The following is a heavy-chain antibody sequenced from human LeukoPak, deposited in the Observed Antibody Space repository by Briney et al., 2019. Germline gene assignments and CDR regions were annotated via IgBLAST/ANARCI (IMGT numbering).Heavy chain of an antibody. D-gene: IGHD4-11*01. CDR3: AREDDYSFDP. J-gene: IGHJ5*02. V-gene: IGHV1-69*05. Sequence: SVKVSCKASEYTFTNYDISWVRQAPGQGLEWMGRIIPIFGTANYAQKFQGRVTITTDESTSTAYMELSSLRSEDTAVYYCAREDDYSFDPWGQGTLVTVSS. CDR2: IIPIFGTA. CDR1: EYTFTNYD.